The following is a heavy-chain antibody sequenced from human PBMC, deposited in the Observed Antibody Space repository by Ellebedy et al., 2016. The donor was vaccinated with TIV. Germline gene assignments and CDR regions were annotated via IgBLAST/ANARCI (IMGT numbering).Heavy chain of an antibody. V-gene: IGHV1-69*13. Sequence: SVKVSCXASGGTFSSYAISWVRQAPGQGLEWMGGIIPIFGTANYAQKFQGRVTITADESTSTAYMELSSLRSEDTAVYYCAREGARYSGSYYEFDYWGQGTLVTVSS. CDR2: IIPIFGTA. J-gene: IGHJ4*02. D-gene: IGHD1-26*01. CDR1: GGTFSSYA. CDR3: AREGARYSGSYYEFDY.